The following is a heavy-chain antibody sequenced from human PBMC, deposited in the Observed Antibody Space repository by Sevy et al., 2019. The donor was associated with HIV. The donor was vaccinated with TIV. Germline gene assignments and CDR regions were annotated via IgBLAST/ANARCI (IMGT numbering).Heavy chain of an antibody. CDR3: VRDRDGSGSSGGYGMDV. Sequence: GGSLRLSCSASGFTFSSYAMHWVRQAPGKGLEYVSAISSNGGSTYYADSVKGRFTISRDNSKNTLYLQMSSLRAEDTAVYYCVRDRDGSGSSGGYGMDVWGQGTTVTVSS. CDR1: GFTFSSYA. J-gene: IGHJ6*02. D-gene: IGHD3-10*01. CDR2: ISSNGGST. V-gene: IGHV3-64D*06.